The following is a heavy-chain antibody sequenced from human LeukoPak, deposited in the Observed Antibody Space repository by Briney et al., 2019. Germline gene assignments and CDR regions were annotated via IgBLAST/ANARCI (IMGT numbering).Heavy chain of an antibody. V-gene: IGHV1-2*02. CDR2: INPNSGGT. CDR1: GYTFADYY. J-gene: IGHJ4*02. Sequence: ASVKVSCKASGYTFADYYIHWVRQAPGQGLEWMGWINPNSGGTNYAQKFQGRVTMTRDTSISTAYMELSRLRSDDTAVYYRARVVDYAYPRGVDYWGQGTLVTVSS. D-gene: IGHD4-17*01. CDR3: ARVVDYAYPRGVDY.